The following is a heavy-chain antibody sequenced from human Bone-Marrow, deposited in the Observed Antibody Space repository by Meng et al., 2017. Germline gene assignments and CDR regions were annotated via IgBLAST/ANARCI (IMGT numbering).Heavy chain of an antibody. D-gene: IGHD2-15*01. CDR1: GYNFPDYY. Sequence: ASVKVSCKPSGYNFPDYYIHWVRRAPGQGLEWMGRINPKSGDTHYAQKFQARVTMTGDTSISTAYRELSGLRSDDTAMYYCTRDEDISPAGKLFGDYWGQGTLVTVSS. V-gene: IGHV1-2*06. J-gene: IGHJ4*02. CDR3: TRDEDISPAGKLFGDY. CDR2: INPKSGDT.